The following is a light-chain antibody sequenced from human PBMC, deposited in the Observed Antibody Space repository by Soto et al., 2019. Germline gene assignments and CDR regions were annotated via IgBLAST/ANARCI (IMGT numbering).Light chain of an antibody. Sequence: EIVMTQSPATLSVSPGERATLSCRASQSVGSNLAWYQQKPGQAPRLLIYGASTRATGLPARFSGSGSGTEFTLTISSLQSEDFAVYYCQQYYNWPPWTFGQGTKVEIK. J-gene: IGKJ1*01. CDR3: QQYYNWPPWT. V-gene: IGKV3-15*01. CDR2: GAS. CDR1: QSVGSN.